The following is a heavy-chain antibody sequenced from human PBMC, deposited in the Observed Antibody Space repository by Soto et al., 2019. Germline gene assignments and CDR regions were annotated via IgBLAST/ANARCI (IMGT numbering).Heavy chain of an antibody. D-gene: IGHD4-17*01. J-gene: IGHJ4*02. CDR3: TNVDSVISLDS. CDR2: ISAESTHI. Sequence: LRLSCAASGFTFSKCALTWVRQAPGKGLGWGSSISAESTHIYYADSGKGRFTISRDNAENSLYLQMNILKADDKAMSNSTNVDSVISLDSWGQRTRVTASS. CDR1: GFTFSKCA. V-gene: IGHV3-21*01.